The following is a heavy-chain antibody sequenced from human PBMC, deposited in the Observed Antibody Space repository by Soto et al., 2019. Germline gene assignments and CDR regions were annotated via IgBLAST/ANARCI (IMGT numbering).Heavy chain of an antibody. CDR3: VKGAFYYYDSRGWVPF. Sequence: GGSLRLSCSASGFTFSSYAMHWVRQAPGKGLEYVSAISSNGGSTYYADSVKGRFTISRDNSKNTLYLQMSSLRAEDTAVYYCVKGAFYYYDSRGWVPFWGQGSSVTVSS. V-gene: IGHV3-64D*08. CDR2: ISSNGGST. CDR1: GFTFSSYA. J-gene: IGHJ6*02. D-gene: IGHD3-22*01.